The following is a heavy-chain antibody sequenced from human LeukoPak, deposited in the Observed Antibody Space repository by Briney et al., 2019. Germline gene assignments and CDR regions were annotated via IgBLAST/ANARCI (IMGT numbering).Heavy chain of an antibody. D-gene: IGHD3-3*01. CDR2: ISSTSGTI. Sequence: SGGSLRLSCAASGFSFSNYGMNWVRQAPGKGLEWVAYISSTSGTIYYADSVKGRFTVSRDNAKNSLFLQMTSLRAADTAVYYCARSSPYDFWSGYYYYYMDVWGKGTTVTVSS. V-gene: IGHV3-48*04. CDR1: GFSFSNYG. CDR3: ARSSPYDFWSGYYYYYMDV. J-gene: IGHJ6*03.